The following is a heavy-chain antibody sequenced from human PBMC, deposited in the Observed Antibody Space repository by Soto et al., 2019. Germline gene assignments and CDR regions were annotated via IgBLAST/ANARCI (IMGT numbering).Heavy chain of an antibody. CDR3: ARVPAP. J-gene: IGHJ5*02. V-gene: IGHV4-30-2*01. CDR1: GGSISSGGYS. Sequence: TLSLTCAVSGGSISSGGYSWSWFRQPPGKGLEWIGYIYHSGSTYYSPSLKSRVTISVDRSKNQFSLKLSSVTAAGTAVYYCARVPAPWGQGTLVTVSS. CDR2: IYHSGST.